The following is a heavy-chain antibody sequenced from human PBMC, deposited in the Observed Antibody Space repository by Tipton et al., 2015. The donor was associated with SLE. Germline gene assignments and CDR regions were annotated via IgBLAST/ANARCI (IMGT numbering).Heavy chain of an antibody. Sequence: SLRLSCAASGFTVSTNYMSWVRQAPGKGLEWVSVIYSGGSTSYADFVRGRFTISKDHAKNTLYLQMNSLRAEDTAVYYCARDGIPTVTFDYWGQGTLVTVSS. CDR1: GFTVSTNY. CDR2: IYSGGST. CDR3: ARDGIPTVTFDY. D-gene: IGHD4-11*01. J-gene: IGHJ4*02. V-gene: IGHV3-53*01.